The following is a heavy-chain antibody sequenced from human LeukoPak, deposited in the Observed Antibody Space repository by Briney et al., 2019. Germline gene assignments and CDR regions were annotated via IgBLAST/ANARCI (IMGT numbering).Heavy chain of an antibody. CDR1: GFTFSSYS. CDR2: ISSSSSYI. Sequence: GGSLRLSCAASGFTFSSYSMNWVRQAPGKGLEWVSSISSSSSYIYYADSVKGRFTISRDNAKNSLYLQKNSLRAEDTAVYYCARDRNVVDFDYWGQGTLVTVSS. D-gene: IGHD2-2*01. V-gene: IGHV3-21*01. J-gene: IGHJ4*02. CDR3: ARDRNVVDFDY.